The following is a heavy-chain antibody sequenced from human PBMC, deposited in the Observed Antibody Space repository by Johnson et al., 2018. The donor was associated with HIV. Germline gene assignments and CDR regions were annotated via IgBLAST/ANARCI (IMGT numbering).Heavy chain of an antibody. Sequence: QVQLVESGGGVVQAGRSLRLSCAASGFTFSSYGMHWVRQAPGKGLEWVAVISFDGSNKYYGDFVKGRFSISRDNSKNTLYLQMNSLRPEDTALYYCARPSGPNYGGNSGMWWNAFDIWGQGTKVTVSS. V-gene: IGHV3-30*03. CDR1: GFTFSSYG. J-gene: IGHJ3*02. CDR2: ISFDGSNK. D-gene: IGHD4-23*01. CDR3: ARPSGPNYGGNSGMWWNAFDI.